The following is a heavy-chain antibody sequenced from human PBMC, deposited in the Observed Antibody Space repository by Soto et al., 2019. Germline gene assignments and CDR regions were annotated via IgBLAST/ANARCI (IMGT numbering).Heavy chain of an antibody. CDR3: AKAYFVWSSEQPYYFDY. CDR1: GFTFSNYA. V-gene: IGHV3-23*01. J-gene: IGHJ4*02. D-gene: IGHD3-16*01. Sequence: EVQLLDSGGGLVPPGGSLRLSCAASGFTFSNYAMTWVRQGPGKGLEWVSGISGSGGRSYYADSVKGRFTISRDNSKSTLYLQMNSLSAEDTAVYYCAKAYFVWSSEQPYYFDYWGQGTLVTVSS. CDR2: ISGSGGRS.